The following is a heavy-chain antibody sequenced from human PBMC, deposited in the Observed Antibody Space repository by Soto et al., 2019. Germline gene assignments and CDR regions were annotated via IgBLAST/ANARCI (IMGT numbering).Heavy chain of an antibody. J-gene: IGHJ4*02. Sequence: QLQLQESGSGLVKPSQTLSVTCAVSGGSISSGGYSWSWIRQPPGKGLEWIGYISHSGSTYYNPSLKSRVTISVDSSKTPLSLKLSSVTAADTAMYNCASGSHVTHSWGQGTLVTVSS. D-gene: IGHD3-16*01. CDR3: ASGSHVTHS. V-gene: IGHV4-30-2*01. CDR1: GGSISSGGYS. CDR2: ISHSGST.